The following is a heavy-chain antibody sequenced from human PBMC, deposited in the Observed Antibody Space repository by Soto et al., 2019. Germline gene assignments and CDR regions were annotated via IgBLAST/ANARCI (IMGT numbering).Heavy chain of an antibody. Sequence: GGSLRLSCAASGFTFSSYSMNWVRQAPGKGLEWVSSISSSSSYIYYADSVKGRFTISRDNAKNSLYLQMNSLSAEDTALYYWASGAVEIDYYIDVWGKGTTVTVSS. CDR2: ISSSSSYI. V-gene: IGHV3-21*01. CDR3: ASGAVEIDYYIDV. J-gene: IGHJ6*03. CDR1: GFTFSSYS. D-gene: IGHD2-15*01.